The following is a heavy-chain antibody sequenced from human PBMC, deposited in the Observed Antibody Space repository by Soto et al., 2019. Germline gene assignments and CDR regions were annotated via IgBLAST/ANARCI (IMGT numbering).Heavy chain of an antibody. D-gene: IGHD3-22*01. CDR3: ATNYYDSSGPPLGAFDI. V-gene: IGHV3-23*01. CDR2: ISGSGGST. CDR1: GLTFSSYA. Sequence: EVQLLESGGGLVQPGGSLRLSCAASGLTFSSYAMSWVRQAPGKGLEWVSAISGSGGSTYYADSGKGRFTISRDNSNNTLYRQMNSLSAADTDVYYCATNYYDSSGPPLGAFDIWGQCTMVTVSS. J-gene: IGHJ3*02.